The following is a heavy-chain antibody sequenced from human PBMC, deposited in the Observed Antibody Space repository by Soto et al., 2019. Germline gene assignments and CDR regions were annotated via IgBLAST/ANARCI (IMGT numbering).Heavy chain of an antibody. CDR1: GFTFSSYG. D-gene: IGHD3-3*01. J-gene: IGHJ4*02. CDR3: AKEDTIFGVVTRQRYFDY. CDR2: ISYDGSNK. V-gene: IGHV3-30*18. Sequence: GGSLRLSCAASGFTFSSYGMHWVRQAPGKGLEWVAVISYDGSNKYYADSVKGRFTISRDNSKNTLYLQMNSLRAEDTAVYYCAKEDTIFGVVTRQRYFDYCGQGTLVTVYS.